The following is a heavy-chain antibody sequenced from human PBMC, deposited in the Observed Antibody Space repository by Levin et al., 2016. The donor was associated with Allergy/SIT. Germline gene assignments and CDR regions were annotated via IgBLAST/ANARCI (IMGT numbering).Heavy chain of an antibody. Sequence: SETLSLTCVVSGGSINSGGHYWSWIRQLPGKGLEWMGYIYSSGSTYYNPSLRGRVMISQDMSENQFSLRVTSVTAADTAVYYCARGCSSGSCPIDFWGQGTLVTVSS. J-gene: IGHJ4*02. D-gene: IGHD2-15*01. V-gene: IGHV4-31*11. CDR3: ARGCSSGSCPIDF. CDR2: IYSSGST. CDR1: GGSINSGGHY.